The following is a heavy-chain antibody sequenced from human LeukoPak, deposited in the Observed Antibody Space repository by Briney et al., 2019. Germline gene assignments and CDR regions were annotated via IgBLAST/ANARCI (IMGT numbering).Heavy chain of an antibody. CDR2: VSGNNGNT. Sequence: GASVKVSCKASGYTFTTYGISWVRQAPGQGLEWMGWVSGNNGNTNYAQKLQGRVTMTTDTSTSTAYMELRSLRSDDTAVYYCARVRYYYDSSLNWFDPWGQGTLVTVSS. CDR3: ARVRYYYDSSLNWFDP. CDR1: GYTFTTYG. V-gene: IGHV1-18*01. J-gene: IGHJ5*02. D-gene: IGHD3-22*01.